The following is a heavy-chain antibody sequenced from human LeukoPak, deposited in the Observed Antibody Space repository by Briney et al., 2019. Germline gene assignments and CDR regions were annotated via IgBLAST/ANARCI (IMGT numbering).Heavy chain of an antibody. CDR1: GGSISSYY. CDR2: IYYSGST. V-gene: IGHV4-59*01. CDR3: ARALYYDIDY. D-gene: IGHD3-22*01. Sequence: PSETLSLTCTVSGGSISSYYWSWIRQPPGKGLEWIGYIYYSGSTNYNPSLKSRVTISVDTSKNQFSLKVNSVTAADTAVYYCARALYYDIDYWGQGTLVTVSS. J-gene: IGHJ4*02.